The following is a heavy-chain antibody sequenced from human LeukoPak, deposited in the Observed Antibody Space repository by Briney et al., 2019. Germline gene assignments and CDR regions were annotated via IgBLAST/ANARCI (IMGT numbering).Heavy chain of an antibody. CDR3: ARHKFSSSFDY. Sequence: SEILSLTCTVSGGSISSYYWSWIRQPPGKGLEWIGYIYTSGSTNYNPSLKSRVTISVDTSKNQFSLKLSSVTAADTAVYYCARHKFSSSFDYWGQGTLVTVSS. J-gene: IGHJ4*02. V-gene: IGHV4-4*09. CDR2: IYTSGST. D-gene: IGHD6-6*01. CDR1: GGSISSYY.